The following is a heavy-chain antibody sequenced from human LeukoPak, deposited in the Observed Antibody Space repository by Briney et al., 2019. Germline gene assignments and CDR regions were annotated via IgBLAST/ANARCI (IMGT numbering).Heavy chain of an antibody. CDR1: GFTFSNAG. J-gene: IGHJ4*02. V-gene: IGHV3-15*01. Sequence: GGSLRLSCAASGFTFSNAGMSWVRHAPGKGLEWVGHIRSKTDGGSIEYGAPVKGRFTISRDDSKNTLDLQMNSLTTEDTAVYYCTTGRVLWGQGTLVTVSS. CDR3: TTGRVL. CDR2: IRSKTDGGSI.